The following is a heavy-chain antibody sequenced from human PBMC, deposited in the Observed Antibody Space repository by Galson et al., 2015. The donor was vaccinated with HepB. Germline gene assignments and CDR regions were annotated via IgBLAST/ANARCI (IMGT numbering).Heavy chain of an antibody. CDR2: IKQDGSEQ. J-gene: IGHJ4*02. D-gene: IGHD3-9*01. Sequence: SLRLSCAASGFTFSRYWMHWVRQAPGKGLEWVANIKQDGSEQYYVNSVKGRFTISRDNAKNSLYLQMNSLRAEDTALYYCTRAAGSYPKFDYWGQGTLVTVSS. CDR1: GFTFSRYW. V-gene: IGHV3-7*01. CDR3: TRAAGSYPKFDY.